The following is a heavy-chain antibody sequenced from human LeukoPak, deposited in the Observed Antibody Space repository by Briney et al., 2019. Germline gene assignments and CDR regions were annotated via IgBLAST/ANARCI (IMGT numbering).Heavy chain of an antibody. CDR1: GFTFSSYP. D-gene: IGHD3-3*01. V-gene: IGHV3-30-3*01. CDR3: ARNFLVDY. J-gene: IGHJ4*02. CDR2: ISYDGSNK. Sequence: GGSLRLSCAASGFTFSSYPMHWVRQAPGKGLEWVAIISYDGSNKYYADSVKGRFTISRDNSKNTLYLQMNSLRAEDTAVYYCARNFLVDYWGQGTLVTVSS.